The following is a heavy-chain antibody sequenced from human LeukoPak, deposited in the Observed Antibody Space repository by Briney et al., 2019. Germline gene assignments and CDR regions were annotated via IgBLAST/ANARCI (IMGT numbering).Heavy chain of an antibody. CDR3: AKDIPIPKYSYGYGPTGFDY. Sequence: PGGSLRLSCAASGFTFSSYSMNWVRQAPGKGLEWVSSISSSSSYIYYADSVKGRFTISRDNAKNSLYLQMNSLRAEDTALYYCAKDIPIPKYSYGYGPTGFDYWGQGTLVTVSS. J-gene: IGHJ4*02. V-gene: IGHV3-21*04. D-gene: IGHD5-18*01. CDR2: ISSSSSYI. CDR1: GFTFSSYS.